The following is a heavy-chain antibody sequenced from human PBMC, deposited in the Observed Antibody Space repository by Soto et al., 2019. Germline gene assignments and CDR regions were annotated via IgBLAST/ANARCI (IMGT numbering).Heavy chain of an antibody. J-gene: IGHJ4*02. Sequence: GGSLRLSCAASGFTFSSYGMHWVRQAPGKGLEWVAVIWYDGSNKYYADSVKGRFTISRDNSKNTLYLQMNGLRAEDTAVYYCARDLRGYYYDSSGYDGVDYWGQGTLVTVSS. CDR1: GFTFSSYG. D-gene: IGHD3-22*01. V-gene: IGHV3-33*01. CDR3: ARDLRGYYYDSSGYDGVDY. CDR2: IWYDGSNK.